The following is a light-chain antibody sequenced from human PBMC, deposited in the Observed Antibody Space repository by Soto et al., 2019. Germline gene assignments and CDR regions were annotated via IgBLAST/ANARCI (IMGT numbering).Light chain of an antibody. CDR2: AAS. CDR3: LQVYSFPRT. V-gene: IGKV1-12*01. CDR1: QAIARR. J-gene: IGKJ1*01. Sequence: DIQMTQSPSSVSASIGDRVTITCRASQAIARRLAWFQQKPGKAPKYLIQAASSLQGGVPSTFSGSGSGTDFTLTINTLHPEDFATYYCLQVYSFPRTFGQGSKVEIK.